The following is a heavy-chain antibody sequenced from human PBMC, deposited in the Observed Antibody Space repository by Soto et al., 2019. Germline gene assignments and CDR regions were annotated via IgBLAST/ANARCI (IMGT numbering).Heavy chain of an antibody. CDR1: GDSVSSNSAA. CDR3: ARDPFPGSFGHSSGWSNWFDP. D-gene: IGHD6-19*01. V-gene: IGHV6-1*01. CDR2: TYYRSKWYN. J-gene: IGHJ5*02. Sequence: SPTLSLTCAISGDSVSSNSAAWNWIRQSPSRGLEWLGRTYYRSKWYNDYAVSVKSRITINPDTSKNQFSLQLNSVTPEDTAVYYCARDPFPGSFGHSSGWSNWFDPWGQGTLVTVSS.